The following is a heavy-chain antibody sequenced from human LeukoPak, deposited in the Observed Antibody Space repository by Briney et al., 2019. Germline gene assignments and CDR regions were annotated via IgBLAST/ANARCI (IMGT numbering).Heavy chain of an antibody. J-gene: IGHJ4*02. Sequence: SETLSLTCTVSGGSISSYYWSWIRQPPGKGLEWIGYIYYSGSTNYNPSLKSRVTISVDTSNNQFSPKLTSVTAADTAVYYCARRLGYWGQGTLVTVSS. CDR2: IYYSGST. D-gene: IGHD3-16*01. V-gene: IGHV4-59*01. CDR1: GGSISSYY. CDR3: ARRLGY.